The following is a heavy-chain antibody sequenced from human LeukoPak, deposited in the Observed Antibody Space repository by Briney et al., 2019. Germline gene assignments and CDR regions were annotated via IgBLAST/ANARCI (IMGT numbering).Heavy chain of an antibody. J-gene: IGHJ6*03. Sequence: SETLSLTCTVSGGSISNYYWTWIRQPPGKGLEWIGYISYSGSTKDNPSLKSRVTISIDTSKNQFSLKLSSVTAADTAVYYCARVHYFGSSGYYSSTYYYYMDVWGKGTTVTVSS. CDR3: ARVHYFGSSGYYSSTYYYYMDV. CDR1: GGSISNYY. D-gene: IGHD3-22*01. CDR2: ISYSGST. V-gene: IGHV4-59*01.